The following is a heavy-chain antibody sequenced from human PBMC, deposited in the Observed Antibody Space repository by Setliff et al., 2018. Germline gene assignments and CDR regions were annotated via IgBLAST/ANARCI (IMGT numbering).Heavy chain of an antibody. CDR2: ISVGKGDR. Sequence: ASVKVSCKASGYVFNRYPIQWVRQAPGQGLEWMGWISVGKGDRRYSPKFQGRVTITMDTSATTVYMELSSLKYEDTAVYYCARGGKYCDGVTCYSYNWFDNWGQGTQVTVSS. J-gene: IGHJ5*02. CDR3: ARGGKYCDGVTCYSYNWFDN. D-gene: IGHD2-15*01. V-gene: IGHV1-3*01. CDR1: GYVFNRYP.